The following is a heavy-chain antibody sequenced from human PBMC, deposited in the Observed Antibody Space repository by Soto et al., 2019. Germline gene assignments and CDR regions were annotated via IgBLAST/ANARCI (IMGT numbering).Heavy chain of an antibody. CDR1: GYTFTSYY. D-gene: IGHD3-22*01. CDR2: INPSGGST. CDR3: ARDRGGAYYYDSSGYYQAFDY. V-gene: IGHV1-46*01. J-gene: IGHJ4*02. Sequence: ASVKVSCKASGYTFTSYYMHWVRQAPGQGLEWMGIINPSGGSTSYAQKFQGRVTMTRDTSTSTVYMELRSLRSDDTAVYYCARDRGGAYYYDSSGYYQAFDYWGQGTLVTVSS.